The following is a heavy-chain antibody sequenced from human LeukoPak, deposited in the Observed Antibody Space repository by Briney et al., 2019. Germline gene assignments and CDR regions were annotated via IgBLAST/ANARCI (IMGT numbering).Heavy chain of an antibody. Sequence: GGSLRLSCAASGFTFSSYAMSWVRLAPGKGLEWVSTISGGGSFTYYADSVKGRFTISRDNSMNTLSLQMNSLRAEDTAVYYCAKLLDSGSYYKYDYWGQGTLVTAPS. CDR1: GFTFSSYA. V-gene: IGHV3-23*01. CDR3: AKLLDSGSYYKYDY. CDR2: ISGGGSFT. D-gene: IGHD3-10*01. J-gene: IGHJ4*02.